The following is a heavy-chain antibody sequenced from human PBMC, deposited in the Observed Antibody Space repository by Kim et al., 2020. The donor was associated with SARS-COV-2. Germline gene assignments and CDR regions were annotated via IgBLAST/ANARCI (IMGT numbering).Heavy chain of an antibody. V-gene: IGHV3-21*01. CDR2: ISSSSSYI. CDR1: GFTFSSYS. Sequence: GGSLRLSCAASGFTFSSYSMNWVRQAPGKGLEWVSSISSSSSYIYYADSVKGRFTISRDNAKNSLYLQMNSLRAEDTAVYYCARVMARHESNWFDPWGQGTLVTVSS. J-gene: IGHJ5*02. CDR3: ARVMARHESNWFDP. D-gene: IGHD6-6*01.